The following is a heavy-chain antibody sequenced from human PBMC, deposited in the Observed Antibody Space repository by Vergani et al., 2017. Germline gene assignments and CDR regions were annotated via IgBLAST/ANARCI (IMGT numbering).Heavy chain of an antibody. CDR2: ISYDGSNK. V-gene: IGHV3-30-3*01. CDR1: GFTFSSYA. J-gene: IGHJ6*03. Sequence: VQLLESGGNLIQPGGSLRLSCAASGFTFSSYAMHWVRQAPGKGLEWVAVISYDGSNKYYADSVKGRFTISRDNSKNTLYLQMNSLRAEDTAVYYCARDPRRLYYYYYMDVWGKGTTVTVSS. CDR3: ARDPRRLYYYYYMDV.